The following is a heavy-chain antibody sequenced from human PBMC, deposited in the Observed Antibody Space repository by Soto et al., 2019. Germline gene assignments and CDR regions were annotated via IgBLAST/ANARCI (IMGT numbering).Heavy chain of an antibody. CDR3: ARDRDIVVVPAATGRPYYYGMDV. CDR2: IYYSGST. V-gene: IGHV4-31*03. CDR1: GGSISSGGYY. J-gene: IGHJ6*02. D-gene: IGHD2-2*01. Sequence: SETLSLTCTVSGGSISSGGYYWSWIRQHPGKGLEWIGYIYYSGSTYYNPSLKSRVTISVDTSKNQFSLKLSSVTAADTAVYYCARDRDIVVVPAATGRPYYYGMDVWGQGTTVTVSS.